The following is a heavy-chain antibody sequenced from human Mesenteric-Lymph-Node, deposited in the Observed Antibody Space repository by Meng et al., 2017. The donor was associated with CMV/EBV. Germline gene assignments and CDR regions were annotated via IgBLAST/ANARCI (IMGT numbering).Heavy chain of an antibody. Sequence: GESLKISCKDSGYRFTSYWIGWVRQMPGKGLEWMGIIFPGDSDTQYSPSFQGHVTISADNSITTAYLQWSSLKASDTAMYYCATYRNYDVLTDSHGNDFDPWGQGTLVTVSS. V-gene: IGHV5-51*01. CDR3: ATYRNYDVLTDSHGNDFDP. J-gene: IGHJ5*02. CDR1: GYRFTSYW. CDR2: IFPGDSDT. D-gene: IGHD3-9*01.